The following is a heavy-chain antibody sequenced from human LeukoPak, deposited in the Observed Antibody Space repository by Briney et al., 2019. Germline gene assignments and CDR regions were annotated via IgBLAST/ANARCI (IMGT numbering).Heavy chain of an antibody. CDR2: IYYSGST. V-gene: IGHV4-59*11. CDR3: ARDSRYSSSWYDAFDI. D-gene: IGHD6-13*01. CDR1: GGSISSHY. Sequence: SETLSLTCTVSGGSISSHYWSWIRQPLGKGLEWIGYIYYSGSTNYNPSLKSRVTISVDTSKNQFSLKLSSVTAADTAVYYCARDSRYSSSWYDAFDIWGQGTMVTVSS. J-gene: IGHJ3*02.